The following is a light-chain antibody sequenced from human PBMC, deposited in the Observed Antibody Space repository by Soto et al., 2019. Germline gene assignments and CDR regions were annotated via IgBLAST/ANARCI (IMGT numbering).Light chain of an antibody. CDR3: QQYDSYPLT. CDR1: QRINNL. CDR2: DVS. Sequence: DFQMTQSPSTLSASVGDRVTITCRASQRINNLLAWYQQKPGKAPKFLIYDVSTLEGGVPSRFSGSGSGTEFTLTISSLQPEDFATYYCQQYDSYPLTFGGGTKV. J-gene: IGKJ4*01. V-gene: IGKV1-5*01.